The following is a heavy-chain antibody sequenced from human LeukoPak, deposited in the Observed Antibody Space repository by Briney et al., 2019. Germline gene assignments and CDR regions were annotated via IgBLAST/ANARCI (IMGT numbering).Heavy chain of an antibody. D-gene: IGHD6-13*01. J-gene: IGHJ4*02. CDR3: AKHSNSWYGVDN. Sequence: RAAVKVSCKASGYTFTGCYMHWVRQAPGQGLEWMGWINPNSGGTNYAQRFQGRVTMTRDPSISTAYMELSRLESDDTAVYYCAKHSNSWYGVDNWGQGTLVTASS. V-gene: IGHV1-2*02. CDR1: GYTFTGCY. CDR2: INPNSGGT.